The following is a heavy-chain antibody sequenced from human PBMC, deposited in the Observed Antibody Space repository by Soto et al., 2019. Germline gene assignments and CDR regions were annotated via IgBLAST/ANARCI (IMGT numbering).Heavy chain of an antibody. CDR3: AKEYGSTWIDH. J-gene: IGHJ4*02. CDR1: GFTFSTYG. CDR2: MSYDGTKQ. Sequence: LRLSCAASGFTFSTYGMHWVRQAPGKGLEWVAAMSYDGTKQYYVDSVKGRFTISRDNSRNTLFLQLNSLRDEDTAVYYCAKEYGSTWIDHWGQGTPVTVSS. D-gene: IGHD6-13*01. V-gene: IGHV3-30*18.